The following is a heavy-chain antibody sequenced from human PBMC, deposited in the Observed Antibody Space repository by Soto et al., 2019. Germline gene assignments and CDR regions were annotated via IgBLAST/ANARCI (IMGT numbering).Heavy chain of an antibody. D-gene: IGHD3-22*01. J-gene: IGHJ6*02. CDR2: ISAYNGNT. Sequence: ASVKVSCKASGYTFTSYGISWVRQAPGQGLEWMGWISAYNGNTNYAQKLQGRVTMTTDTSTSTAFMELRSLRSDDTAVYYCARDRITMIVVVIATPNYYYYGMDVWGQGTTVTVSS. CDR1: GYTFTSYG. CDR3: ARDRITMIVVVIATPNYYYYGMDV. V-gene: IGHV1-18*01.